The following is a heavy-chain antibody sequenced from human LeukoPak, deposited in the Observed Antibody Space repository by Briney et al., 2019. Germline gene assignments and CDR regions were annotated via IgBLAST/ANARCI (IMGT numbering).Heavy chain of an antibody. J-gene: IGHJ6*03. CDR1: GGSFSGYY. CDR3: ASTLYDFWSGYPPYYMDV. D-gene: IGHD3-3*01. V-gene: IGHV4-34*01. CDR2: INHSGST. Sequence: PSETLSLTCAVYGGSFSGYYWSWIRQPPGKGLEWIGEINHSGSTNYNPSLKSRVTISVDKSKDQFSLKLSSVTAADTAVYYCASTLYDFWSGYPPYYMDVWGKGTTVTLSS.